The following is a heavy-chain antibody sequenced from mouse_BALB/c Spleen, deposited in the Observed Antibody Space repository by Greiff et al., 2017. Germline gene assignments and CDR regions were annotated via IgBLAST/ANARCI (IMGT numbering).Heavy chain of an antibody. CDR1: GYSVTSDYA. CDR2: ISYSGST. D-gene: IGHD4-1*01. V-gene: IGHV3-2*02. CDR3: AREAGTAY. Sequence: VQLKESGPGLVKPSQSLSLTCTVTGYSVTSDYAWNWIRQFPGNKLEWMGYISYSGSTSYNPSLKSRISITRDTSKNQFFLQLNSVTTEDTATYYCAREAGTAYWGQGTLVTVSA. J-gene: IGHJ3*01.